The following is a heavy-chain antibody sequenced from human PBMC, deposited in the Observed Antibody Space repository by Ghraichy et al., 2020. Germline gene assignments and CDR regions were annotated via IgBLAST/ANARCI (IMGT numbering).Heavy chain of an antibody. J-gene: IGHJ4*02. V-gene: IGHV1-8*01. CDR2: MNPNSGNT. Sequence: ASVKVSCKASGYTFTSYDINWVRQATGQGLEWMGWMNPNSGNTGYAQKFQGRVTMTRNTSISTAYMELSSLRSEDTAVYYCARGSPGPLTRYLGDPGLLTYYFDYWGQGTLVTVSS. CDR3: ARGSPGPLTRYLGDPGLLTYYFDY. D-gene: IGHD3-22*01. CDR1: GYTFTSYD.